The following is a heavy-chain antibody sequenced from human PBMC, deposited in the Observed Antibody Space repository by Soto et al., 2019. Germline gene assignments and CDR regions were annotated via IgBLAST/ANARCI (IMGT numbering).Heavy chain of an antibody. D-gene: IGHD3-10*01. Sequence: QAQLLQSGAEMKKPGSSVKVSCKASGGTFNRQTITWLRQDPGQGLEWMGGIVPIIGSASYAQKFRGRVTISADEFPSTAYMEWTCLRPEDTAMYYCATDGGSGELLSAWGQGSLVTVSP. J-gene: IGHJ5*02. CDR1: GGTFNRQT. CDR2: IVPIIGSA. V-gene: IGHV1-69*08. CDR3: ATDGGSGELLSA.